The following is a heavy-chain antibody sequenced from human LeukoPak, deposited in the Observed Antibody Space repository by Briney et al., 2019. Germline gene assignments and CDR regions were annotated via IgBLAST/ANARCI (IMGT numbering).Heavy chain of an antibody. J-gene: IGHJ4*02. CDR3: AREGVAAARDY. Sequence: KPGGSLRLSCAASGFTFSTYTMNWVRQAPGKGLEWVSSISSSSSYIYYADSVKGRFTISRDNAKNSLYLQMNSLRAEDTAVYYCAREGVAAARDYWGQGTLVTVSS. CDR1: GFTFSTYT. D-gene: IGHD6-13*01. V-gene: IGHV3-21*01. CDR2: ISSSSSYI.